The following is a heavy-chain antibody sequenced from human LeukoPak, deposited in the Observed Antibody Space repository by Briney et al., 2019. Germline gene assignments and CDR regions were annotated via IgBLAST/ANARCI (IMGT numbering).Heavy chain of an antibody. CDR2: ISSSSSYI. J-gene: IGHJ6*03. D-gene: IGHD3-16*01. Sequence: GGSLRLSCAASGFTFSSYSMNWVCQAPGKGLEWVSSISSSSSYIYYADSVKGRFTISRDNAKNSLYLQMNSLRAEDTAVYYCARDRGRYYYYYMDVWGKGTTVTVSS. V-gene: IGHV3-21*01. CDR3: ARDRGRYYYYYMDV. CDR1: GFTFSSYS.